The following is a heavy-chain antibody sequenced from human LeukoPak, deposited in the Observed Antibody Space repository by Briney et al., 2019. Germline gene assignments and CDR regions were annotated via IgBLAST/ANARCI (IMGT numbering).Heavy chain of an antibody. J-gene: IGHJ4*02. Sequence: GGSLRLSCAASGFTFSNYGMHWVRQAPGKGLEWVAAIWHDGSNKYYADSVKGRFTIARDNSKNTVFLQMNSLRAEDTAVYYCAKTLDYWAKGTLVTVSS. V-gene: IGHV3-33*06. CDR2: IWHDGSNK. CDR3: AKTLDY. CDR1: GFTFSNYG.